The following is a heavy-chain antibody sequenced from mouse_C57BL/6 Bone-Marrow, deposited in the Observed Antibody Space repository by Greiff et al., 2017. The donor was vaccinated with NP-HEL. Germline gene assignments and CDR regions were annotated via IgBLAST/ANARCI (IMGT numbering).Heavy chain of an antibody. D-gene: IGHD2-4*01. CDR1: GFTFTDYY. V-gene: IGHV7-3*01. Sequence: EVKLVESGGGLVQPGGSLSLSCAASGFTFTDYYMNWVRQPPGKALEGLGFIRNKASGYTTEYSASVKGRFTISRDNSQSILYLQMNALRAEDSATDYCARSIYYDYADDPFYAMDYWGQGTSVTVSS. CDR3: ARSIYYDYADDPFYAMDY. CDR2: IRNKASGYTT. J-gene: IGHJ4*01.